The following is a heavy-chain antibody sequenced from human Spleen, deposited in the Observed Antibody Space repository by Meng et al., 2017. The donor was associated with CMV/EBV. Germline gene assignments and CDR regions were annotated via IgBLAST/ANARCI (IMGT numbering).Heavy chain of an antibody. CDR1: FRTIG. D-gene: IGHD2-2*01. V-gene: IGHV3-33*06. CDR3: AKVGGSSTSCYYRLWYFDH. J-gene: IGHJ2*01. Sequence: FRTIGKDGVRQGQGKGLEWVAIIWSGGSNRHYADSVKGQFTISRDNSKNTMYLQMNSLSAEYTAIYYCAKVGGSSTSCYYRLWYFDHWGRGTLVTVSS. CDR2: IWSGGSNR.